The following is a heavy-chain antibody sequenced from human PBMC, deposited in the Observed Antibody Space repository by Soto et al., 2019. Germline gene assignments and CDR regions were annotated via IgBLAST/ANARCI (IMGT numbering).Heavy chain of an antibody. Sequence: EVQLVESGGGVVQPGGSLRLSCTASGFTFGDYTMHWVRQAPGKGLEWVSLITWDGINIEYADSVRGRFTISRDNSKNCLYLQMNGLRHEDTAFYYCANDGIAWHWGQGTLVTVSS. CDR3: ANDGIAWH. CDR2: ITWDGINI. CDR1: GFTFGDYT. V-gene: IGHV3-43*01. J-gene: IGHJ4*02. D-gene: IGHD2-15*01.